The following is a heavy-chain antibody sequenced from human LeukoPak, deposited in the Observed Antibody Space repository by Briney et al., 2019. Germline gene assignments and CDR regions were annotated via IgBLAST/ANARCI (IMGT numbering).Heavy chain of an antibody. CDR3: AKDDHSQVKVVVPAALDV. CDR1: GFTFSSYA. CDR2: ISGSGANT. Sequence: GGSLRLSCAASGFTFSSYAMSWVRQAPGKGLEWVSAISGSGANTYYADSLKGRFIISRDNSKSTLYLQMNSLRAEDTAVYYCAKDDHSQVKVVVPAALDVWGKGTTVTVSS. J-gene: IGHJ6*04. V-gene: IGHV3-23*01. D-gene: IGHD2-2*01.